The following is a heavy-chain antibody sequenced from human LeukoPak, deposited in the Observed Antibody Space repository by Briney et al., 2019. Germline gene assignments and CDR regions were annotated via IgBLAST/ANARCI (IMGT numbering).Heavy chain of an antibody. D-gene: IGHD3-3*01. CDR3: ARGLTYYDFWSAKGPFGY. CDR2: INHSGST. CDR1: GFTFSNAW. J-gene: IGHJ4*02. V-gene: IGHV4-34*01. Sequence: GSLRLSCAASGFTFSNAWMNWVRQAPGKGLEWIGEINHSGSTNYNPSLKSRVTISVDTSKNQFSLKLSSVTAADTAVYYCARGLTYYDFWSAKGPFGYWGQGTLVTVSS.